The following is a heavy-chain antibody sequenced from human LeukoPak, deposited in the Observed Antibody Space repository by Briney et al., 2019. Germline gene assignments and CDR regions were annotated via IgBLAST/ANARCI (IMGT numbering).Heavy chain of an antibody. CDR1: GYRFSNYW. CDR3: ARPRLGTNDVFDI. J-gene: IGHJ3*02. CDR2: IYPVDSEI. V-gene: IGHV5-51*01. Sequence: GESLKISCEASGYRFSNYWIGWVRQMPGKGLEWMGIIYPVDSEITYSPSFQGQVTISADRSISTAYLQWSSLKASDTAMYYCARPRLGTNDVFDIWGQGTMVTVSS. D-gene: IGHD3-16*01.